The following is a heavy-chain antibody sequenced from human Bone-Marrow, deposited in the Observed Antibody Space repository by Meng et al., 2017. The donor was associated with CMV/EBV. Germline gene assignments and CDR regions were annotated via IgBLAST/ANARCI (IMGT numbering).Heavy chain of an antibody. D-gene: IGHD2-2*02. CDR2: IYYSGST. V-gene: IGHV4-61*01. CDR3: ASGLGYCSSTSCYTWGYYYGMDV. CDR1: GGSVSSGSCY. Sequence: SETLSLTCTVSGGSVSSGSCYWSWIRQPPGKGLEWIGYIYYSGSTNYNPSLKSRVTISVDTSKNQFSLKLSSVTAADTAVYYCASGLGYCSSTSCYTWGYYYGMDVWGQGTTVTVSS. J-gene: IGHJ6*02.